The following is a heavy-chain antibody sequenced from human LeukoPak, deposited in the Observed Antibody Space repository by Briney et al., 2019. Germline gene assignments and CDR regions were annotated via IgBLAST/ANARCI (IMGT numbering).Heavy chain of an antibody. V-gene: IGHV1-46*01. J-gene: IGHJ5*02. CDR3: AREGGVTMVRGGPDP. Sequence: ASVKVSCKASGYTFTSYYMHWVRQAPGQGLEWMGIINPSGGSTSYAQKFQGRVTMTRDTSISTAYMELSRLRSDDTAVYYCAREGGVTMVRGGPDPWGQGTLVTVSS. D-gene: IGHD3-10*01. CDR2: INPSGGST. CDR1: GYTFTSYY.